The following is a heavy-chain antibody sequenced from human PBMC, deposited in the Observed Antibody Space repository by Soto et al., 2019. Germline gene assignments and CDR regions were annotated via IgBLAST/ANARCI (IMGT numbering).Heavy chain of an antibody. CDR1: GGTFSSYT. Sequence: SVKVSCKASGGTFSSYTISWVRQAPGQGLEWMGRIIPILGIANYAQKFQGRVTITADKSTSTAYMELSSLRSEDTAVYYCASQGRFGYSGYDKLDYYYYMDVWGKGTTVTVSS. J-gene: IGHJ6*03. CDR3: ASQGRFGYSGYDKLDYYYYMDV. V-gene: IGHV1-69*02. CDR2: IIPILGIA. D-gene: IGHD5-12*01.